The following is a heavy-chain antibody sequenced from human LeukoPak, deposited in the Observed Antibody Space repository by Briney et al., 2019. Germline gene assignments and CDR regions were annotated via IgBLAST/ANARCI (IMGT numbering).Heavy chain of an antibody. D-gene: IGHD6-6*01. V-gene: IGHV3-30-3*01. CDR2: ISYDGSNK. Sequence: GGSLRLSCAASGFTFSSYAMQWVRQAPGKGLEWVAVISYDGSNKYYADSVKGRFTISRDNSKNTLYLQMNSLRAEDTAVYYCARATPGWQQLVLYYMDVWGKGTTVTVSS. CDR3: ARATPGWQQLVLYYMDV. J-gene: IGHJ6*03. CDR1: GFTFSSYA.